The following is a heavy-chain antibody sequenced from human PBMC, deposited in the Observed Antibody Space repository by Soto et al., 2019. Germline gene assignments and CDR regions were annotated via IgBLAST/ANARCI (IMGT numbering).Heavy chain of an antibody. CDR1: GASISSSYW. CDR2: IHHSTGT. V-gene: IGHV4-4*02. Sequence: QVQLQESGPGLVKPSGTLSLTCAVSGASISSSYWWSWVRQPPGKGLEWIGEIHHSTGTNSNPSLKSRVTISVDKSKNQLFLRLTSVTVADTAVYYSARNEVYEMDVWGQGTTVTVSS. CDR3: ARNEVYEMDV. J-gene: IGHJ6*02.